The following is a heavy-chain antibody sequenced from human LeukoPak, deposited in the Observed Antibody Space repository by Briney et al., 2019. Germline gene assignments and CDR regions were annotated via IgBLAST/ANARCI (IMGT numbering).Heavy chain of an antibody. CDR1: GGSISSYY. CDR3: ARHWGPKMAQSFFDI. CDR2: IYYSGST. Sequence: PSETLSLTCTVSGGSISSYYWSWIRQPPGKGLEWIGYIYYSGSTNYNPSLKSRVTISVDTSKNQFSLKLSSVTAADTAVYYCARHWGPKMAQSFFDIWGQGTMVTVSS. D-gene: IGHD5-24*01. J-gene: IGHJ3*02. V-gene: IGHV4-59*08.